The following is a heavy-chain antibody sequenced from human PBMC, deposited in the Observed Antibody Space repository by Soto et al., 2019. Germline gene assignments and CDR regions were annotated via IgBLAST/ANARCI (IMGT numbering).Heavy chain of an antibody. Sequence: GASVKVSCKASGYTFTSYAMHWVRQAPGQRLEWMGWINAGNGNTKYSQKFQGRVTITRDTSASTAYMELSSLRSEDTAVYYCARIDCSSTSCIYRGGFDYWGQGTLVTVSS. J-gene: IGHJ4*02. CDR1: GYTFTSYA. CDR3: ARIDCSSTSCIYRGGFDY. CDR2: INAGNGNT. D-gene: IGHD2-2*01. V-gene: IGHV1-3*01.